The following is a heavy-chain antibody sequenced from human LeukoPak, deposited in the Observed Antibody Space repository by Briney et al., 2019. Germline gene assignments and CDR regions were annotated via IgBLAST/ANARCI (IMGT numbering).Heavy chain of an antibody. V-gene: IGHV3-20*04. CDR1: GFTFDDYG. Sequence: GGSLRLSCAASGFTFDDYGMSWVRQAPGKGLEWVSGINWNGGSTGYADSVKGRFTISRDNAKNSLYLQMNSLRAEDTALYYCARRDIVVVPAAIFGAFDIWGQGTMVTVSS. D-gene: IGHD2-2*02. CDR3: ARRDIVVVPAAIFGAFDI. CDR2: INWNGGST. J-gene: IGHJ3*02.